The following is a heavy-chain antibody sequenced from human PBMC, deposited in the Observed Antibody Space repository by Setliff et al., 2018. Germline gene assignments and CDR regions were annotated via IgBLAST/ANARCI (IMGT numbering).Heavy chain of an antibody. J-gene: IGHJ5*02. CDR2: ISGYNGNT. CDR3: ARVERGRYYGSGRYAWFDP. CDR1: GYTFTTYG. D-gene: IGHD3-10*01. V-gene: IGHV1-18*01. Sequence: ASVKVSCKASGYTFTTYGVAWVRQAPGQGLEWLGWISGYNGNTNYAQRFQSRVTITADKSTSTAYMELSSLRSEDTAVYYCARVERGRYYGSGRYAWFDPWGQGT.